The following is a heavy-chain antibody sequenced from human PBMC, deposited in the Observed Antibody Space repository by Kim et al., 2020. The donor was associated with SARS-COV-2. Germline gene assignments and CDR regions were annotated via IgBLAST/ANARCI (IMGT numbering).Heavy chain of an antibody. CDR3: AKENTYYDSP. V-gene: IGHV1-2*02. CDR2: MNPKNGDT. CDR1: GYIFIDYY. Sequence: ASVKVSCKASGYIFIDYYMHWLRQAPGNGLEWVGWMNPKNGDTHYGQNFQGRISLTRDTSSNTAFMELSSLRPDDTAIYYCAKENTYYDSPWGREPWSPSPQ. J-gene: IGHJ5*02. D-gene: IGHD3-22*01.